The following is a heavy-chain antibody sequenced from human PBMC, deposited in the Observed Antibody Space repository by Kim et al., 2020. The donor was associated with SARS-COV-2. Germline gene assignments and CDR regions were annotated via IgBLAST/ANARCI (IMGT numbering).Heavy chain of an antibody. J-gene: IGHJ5*01. D-gene: IGHD3-3*01. CDR3: ARGLCTQIFGVAIRFD. Sequence: ASVKVSCKAAGYTFTSHAINWVRQAPGRGLEWMGWMNTYSGNTSYAQKFQGRVTITSDTSITTVYMELRCLTSEDTAVYYCARGLCTQIFGVAIRFD. CDR1: GYTFTSHA. CDR2: MNTYSGNT. V-gene: IGHV1-8*03.